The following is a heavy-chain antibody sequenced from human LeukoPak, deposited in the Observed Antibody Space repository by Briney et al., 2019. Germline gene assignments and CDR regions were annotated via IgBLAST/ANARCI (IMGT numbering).Heavy chain of an antibody. D-gene: IGHD6-6*01. J-gene: IGHJ4*02. V-gene: IGHV1-2*02. Sequence: ASVKVSCKASGYTFTGYYMHWVRQAPGQGLEWMGWINPNSGGTNYAQKFQGRVTMARDTSISTAYMELSRLRSDDTAVYYCARGLNLYSSSSHFDYWGQGTLVTVSS. CDR2: INPNSGGT. CDR3: ARGLNLYSSSSHFDY. CDR1: GYTFTGYY.